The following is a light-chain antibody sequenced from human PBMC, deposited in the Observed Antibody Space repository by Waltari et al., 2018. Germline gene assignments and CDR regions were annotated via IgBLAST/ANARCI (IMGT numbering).Light chain of an antibody. J-gene: IGLJ2*01. Sequence: QSALTQPASVSGSPGQSITISCTGSSSDVGSYKFVSWYQQHPGKAPQLMIYGGSQRPSGVSNRLSGSKSGNTASLTISGRRAEDEADYYCCSYAGSSPHVIFGGGTKLTVL. CDR1: SSDVGSYKF. CDR3: CSYAGSSPHVI. CDR2: GGS. V-gene: IGLV2-23*01.